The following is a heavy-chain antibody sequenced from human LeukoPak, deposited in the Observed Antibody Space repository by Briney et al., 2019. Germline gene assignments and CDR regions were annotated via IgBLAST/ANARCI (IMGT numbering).Heavy chain of an antibody. CDR1: GGSISSYY. J-gene: IGHJ4*02. CDR3: ARTYYYDSSGSFYYFDY. V-gene: IGHV4-59*01. D-gene: IGHD3-22*01. CDR2: IYYSGST. Sequence: SETLSLTRTVSGGSISSYYWSWIRQPPGKGLEWIGYIYYSGSTNYNPSLKSRVTISVDTSKNQFSLKLSSVTAADTAVYYCARTYYYDSSGSFYYFDYWGQGTLVTVSS.